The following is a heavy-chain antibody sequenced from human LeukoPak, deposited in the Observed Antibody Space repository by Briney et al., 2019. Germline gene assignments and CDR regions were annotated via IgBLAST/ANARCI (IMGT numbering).Heavy chain of an antibody. J-gene: IGHJ3*02. CDR3: ARDGEDCGGDCYPEGAFDI. CDR1: GFTVSSNS. D-gene: IGHD2-21*02. Sequence: PGGSLRLSCTVSGFTVSSNSMSWVRQAPGKGLEWVSFIYSDNTHYSDSVKGRFTISRDNSKNSLYLQMNSLRAEDTAVYYCARDGEDCGGDCYPEGAFDIWGQGTMVTVSS. V-gene: IGHV3-53*01. CDR2: IYSDNT.